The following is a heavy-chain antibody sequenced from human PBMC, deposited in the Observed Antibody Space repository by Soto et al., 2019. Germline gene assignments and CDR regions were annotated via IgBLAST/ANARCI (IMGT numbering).Heavy chain of an antibody. CDR2: IDPSDSYT. J-gene: IGHJ6*02. CDR3: VVTQLTPQVDYYGMDV. D-gene: IGHD1-1*01. Sequence: PGESLKISCTGSGYSFTSYWISWVRQMPGKGLEWMGRIDPSDSYTNYSPSFQGHVTISADKSISTAYLQWSSLKASDTAMYYCVVTQLTPQVDYYGMDVWGQGTTVTVSS. CDR1: GYSFTSYW. V-gene: IGHV5-10-1*01.